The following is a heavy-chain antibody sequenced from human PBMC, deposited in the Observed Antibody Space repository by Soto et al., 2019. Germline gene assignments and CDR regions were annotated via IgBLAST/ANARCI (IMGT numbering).Heavy chain of an antibody. Sequence: QVQLVQPGAEVKKPGASVKFSCKSAGYIFTNFYIHWVRQAPGQGLEWIGIINPNGGSTNYAQNCQGRVTMTRDTSTSTVYMALSSLRSEDTAVYYCTRGLASGDYWGQGTLITVSS. D-gene: IGHD6-6*01. CDR3: TRGLASGDY. CDR1: GYIFTNFY. CDR2: INPNGGST. V-gene: IGHV1-46*03. J-gene: IGHJ4*02.